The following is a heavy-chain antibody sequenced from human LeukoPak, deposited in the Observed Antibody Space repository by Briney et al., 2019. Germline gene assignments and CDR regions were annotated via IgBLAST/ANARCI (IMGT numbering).Heavy chain of an antibody. CDR1: GFTFSSYA. CDR2: ISYDGSNK. D-gene: IGHD3-10*01. V-gene: IGHV3-30-3*02. J-gene: IGHJ4*02. CDR3: AKFKGHYGDSEYYFDS. Sequence: AGGSLRLSCAASGFTFSSYAMHWVRQAPGKGLEWVAVISYDGSNKYYADSVKGRFTISRDNAKNSLFLQMNSLRAEDTAVYYCAKFKGHYGDSEYYFDSWGQGTLVTVSS.